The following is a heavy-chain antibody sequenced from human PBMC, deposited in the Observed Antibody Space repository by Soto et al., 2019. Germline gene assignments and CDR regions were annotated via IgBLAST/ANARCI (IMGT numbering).Heavy chain of an antibody. J-gene: IGHJ4*02. V-gene: IGHV3-48*02. Sequence: PGGSLRVSCAAAGFTFSSYSMNWVRPATGKGLEWVSYISSSSSTIYYADSVKGRFTISRDNAKNSLYLQMNSLRDEDTAVYYCARSTYYDFWSGYFFDYWGQGTLVTVSS. CDR2: ISSSSSTI. CDR3: ARSTYYDFWSGYFFDY. CDR1: GFTFSSYS. D-gene: IGHD3-3*01.